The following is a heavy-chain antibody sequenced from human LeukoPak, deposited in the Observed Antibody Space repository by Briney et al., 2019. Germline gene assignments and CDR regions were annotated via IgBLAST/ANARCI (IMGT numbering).Heavy chain of an antibody. CDR1: GGTFSSYT. CDR3: ARDRLPITIFGVVTSSYFDY. CDR2: IIPILGIA. D-gene: IGHD3-3*01. V-gene: IGHV1-69*04. J-gene: IGHJ4*02. Sequence: GASVKVSCKASGGTFSSYTISWVRQAPGQGLEWMGRIIPILGIANYAQKFQGRVTITADKSTSTAYMELSSLRSEDTAVYYCARDRLPITIFGVVTSSYFDYRGQGTLVTVSS.